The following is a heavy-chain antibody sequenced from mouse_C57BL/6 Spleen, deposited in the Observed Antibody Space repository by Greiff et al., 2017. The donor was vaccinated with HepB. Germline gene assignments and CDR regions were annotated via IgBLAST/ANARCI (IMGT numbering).Heavy chain of an antibody. J-gene: IGHJ2*01. CDR1: GYTFTSYW. D-gene: IGHD2-5*01. CDR2: IHPNSGST. V-gene: IGHV1-64*01. CDR3: ARRPYYSNYDYFDY. Sequence: VQLQQPGAELVKPGASVKLSCKASGYTFTSYWMHWVKQRPGQGLEWIGMIHPNSGSTNYNEKFKSKATLTVDKSSSTAYMQLSSLTSEDSAVYYCARRPYYSNYDYFDYWGQGTTLTVSS.